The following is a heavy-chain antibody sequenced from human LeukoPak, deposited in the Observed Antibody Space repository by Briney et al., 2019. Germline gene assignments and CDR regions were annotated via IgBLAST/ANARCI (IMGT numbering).Heavy chain of an antibody. V-gene: IGHV1-2*02. CDR3: ARDFTTYYYDSSGYYDVAFDI. Sequence: GASVKVSCKASGYTFTGYYMHWVRQAPGQGLEWMGWINPNSGGTNYAQKFQGRVTMTRDTSISTAYMELSRLRSDDTAVYYCARDFTTYYYDSSGYYDVAFDIWGQGTMVTVSS. D-gene: IGHD3-22*01. CDR1: GYTFTGYY. J-gene: IGHJ3*02. CDR2: INPNSGGT.